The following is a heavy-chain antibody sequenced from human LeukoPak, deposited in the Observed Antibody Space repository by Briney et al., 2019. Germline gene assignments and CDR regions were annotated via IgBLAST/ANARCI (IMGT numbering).Heavy chain of an antibody. V-gene: IGHV1-2*06. CDR3: ARTGIAVAGTVY. CDR1: VYTFTGYY. D-gene: IGHD6-19*01. J-gene: IGHJ4*02. Sequence: ASVKVSCKASVYTFTGYYMHWVRQAPGQGLEWMGRINPNSGGTNYAQKFQGRVTMTRDTSISTAYMELSRLRSDDTAVYYCARTGIAVAGTVYWGQGTLVTVSS. CDR2: INPNSGGT.